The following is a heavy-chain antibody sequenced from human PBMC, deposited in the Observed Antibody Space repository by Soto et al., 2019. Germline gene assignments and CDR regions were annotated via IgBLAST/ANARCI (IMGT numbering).Heavy chain of an antibody. Sequence: GGSLRLSCVASGFMFDSYAMNWVRQAPGKGLEWVSYIIAGGDRIYYAESLKGRITISRDNARNSLSLQMNILSDEDTAVYYCTKSADSAGWGVDFWGQGTLVTVSS. CDR1: GFMFDSYA. J-gene: IGHJ4*02. D-gene: IGHD6-19*01. CDR3: TKSADSAGWGVDF. V-gene: IGHV3-48*02. CDR2: IIAGGDRI.